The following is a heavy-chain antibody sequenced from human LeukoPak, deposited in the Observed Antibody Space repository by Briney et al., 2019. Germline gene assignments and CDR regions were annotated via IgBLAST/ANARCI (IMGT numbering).Heavy chain of an antibody. D-gene: IGHD1-1*01. CDR2: TRGSGSTA. Sequence: GGSLRLSCAGSGFTFSNYAMNWVRQAPGKGLEWVSTTRGSGSTAYYADSVKGRFTISRDNSKNTLYLQMNSLRAEDTAVYYCARKASGEEYIDDWGQGSLVTVSS. J-gene: IGHJ4*02. V-gene: IGHV3-23*01. CDR1: GFTFSNYA. CDR3: ARKASGEEYIDD.